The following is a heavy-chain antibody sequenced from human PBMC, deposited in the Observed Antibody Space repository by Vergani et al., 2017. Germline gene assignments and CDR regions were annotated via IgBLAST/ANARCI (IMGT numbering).Heavy chain of an antibody. V-gene: IGHV2-5*01. J-gene: IGHJ4*02. D-gene: IGHD5-24*01. CDR1: GFSLSTSGVG. CDR3: ARSPGWLQLPPFDY. Sequence: QITLKESGPTLVKPTQTLTLTCTFSGFSLSTSGVGVGWIRQPPGKALDWLALIYWNDDKRYSPSLKSRLTITKDTSKNQVVLTMTNMDPVDTATYYCARSPGWLQLPPFDYWGQGTLVTVSS. CDR2: IYWNDDK.